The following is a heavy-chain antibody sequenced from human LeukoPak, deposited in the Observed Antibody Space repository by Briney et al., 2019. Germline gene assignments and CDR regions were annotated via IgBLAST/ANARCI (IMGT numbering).Heavy chain of an antibody. J-gene: IGHJ4*02. CDR1: GYTFTSYG. D-gene: IGHD2-2*01. CDR2: ISAYNGNT. V-gene: IGHV1-18*01. Sequence: ASVKVSCKASGYTFTSYGISWVRQAPGQGLEWMGWISAYNGNTNYAQKLQGRVTMTTDTSTSTAYMELRSLRSDDTAMYYCARDRGWYCSSTSCSISYFDYWGQGTLVTVSS. CDR3: ARDRGWYCSSTSCSISYFDY.